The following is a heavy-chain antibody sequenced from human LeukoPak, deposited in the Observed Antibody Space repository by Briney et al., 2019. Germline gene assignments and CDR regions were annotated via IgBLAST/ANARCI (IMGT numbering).Heavy chain of an antibody. CDR1: GSRFTSYW. V-gene: IGHV5-51*01. Sequence: GASLKISCKGSGSRFTSYWIGWGRQMPGKGLEWMGIIYPGDSDTRYSPSFQGQVTISADKSISTAYLQWSSLKASDTAMYYCARLEARYSGYDLDYWGRGTLVTVSS. J-gene: IGHJ4*02. CDR2: IYPGDSDT. D-gene: IGHD5-12*01. CDR3: ARLEARYSGYDLDY.